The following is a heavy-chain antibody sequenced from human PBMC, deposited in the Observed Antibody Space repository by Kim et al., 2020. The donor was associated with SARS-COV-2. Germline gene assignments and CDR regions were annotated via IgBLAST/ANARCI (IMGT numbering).Heavy chain of an antibody. CDR3: PRPTTVAPPWDSLYCGEDV. J-gene: IGHJ6*02. D-gene: IGHD2-21*01. Sequence: GGSLRLSCAAAGSRLSDSEIHWVRQAPGKGLEWVGLIGSKTDNHSTSYAASGKVRFILSRDDAKKTVFLHMNSLEVEDTAVYYCPRPTTVAPPWDSLYCGEDVWGQGTPVTVAS. V-gene: IGHV3-73*01. CDR1: GSRLSDSE. CDR2: IGSKTDNHST.